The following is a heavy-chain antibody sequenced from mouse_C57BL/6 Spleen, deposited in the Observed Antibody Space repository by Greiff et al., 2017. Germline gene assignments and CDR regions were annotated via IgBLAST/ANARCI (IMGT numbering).Heavy chain of an antibody. CDR2: IWSGGST. D-gene: IGHD2-2*01. Sequence: VQLPQSGPGLVQPSQSLSITCTVSGFSLTSYGVHWVRQSPGKGLEWLGVIWSGGSTDYNAAFISRLSISKDNSKSQVFFKMNSLQADDTAIYYCARMVTSPFYYAMDYWGQGTSVTVSS. J-gene: IGHJ4*01. CDR1: GFSLTSYG. V-gene: IGHV2-2*01. CDR3: ARMVTSPFYYAMDY.